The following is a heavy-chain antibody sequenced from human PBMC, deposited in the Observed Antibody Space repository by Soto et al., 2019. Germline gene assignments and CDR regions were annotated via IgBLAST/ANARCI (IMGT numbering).Heavy chain of an antibody. Sequence: QVQLQESGPGLVRPSQTLSLTCTVSGGSISSDHYHWTWIRQTPGKVLEWSGYIHYSGSVYYNPSLQSRVTMSVDTSKNLFSLKLSSVTAADTAVYFCVREDDGGDRDYYGLDVWGQGTTVTVSS. CDR3: VREDDGGDRDYYGLDV. J-gene: IGHJ6*02. D-gene: IGHD4-17*01. CDR1: GGSISSDHYH. V-gene: IGHV4-30-4*01. CDR2: IHYSGSV.